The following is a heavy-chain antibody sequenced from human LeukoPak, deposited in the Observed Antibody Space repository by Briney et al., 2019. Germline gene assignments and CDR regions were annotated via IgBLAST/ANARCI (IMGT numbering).Heavy chain of an antibody. CDR3: VGGNSWYYFDY. CDR2: ISSSSSTI. J-gene: IGHJ4*02. D-gene: IGHD6-13*01. Sequence: GGSLRLSCAASGFTFSSYSMNWVRQAPGKGLEWVSYISSSSSTIYYADSVKGRFTISRDNSKNTLYLQMNSLRAEDTAVYYCVGGNSWYYFDYWGQGTLVTVSS. V-gene: IGHV3-48*01. CDR1: GFTFSSYS.